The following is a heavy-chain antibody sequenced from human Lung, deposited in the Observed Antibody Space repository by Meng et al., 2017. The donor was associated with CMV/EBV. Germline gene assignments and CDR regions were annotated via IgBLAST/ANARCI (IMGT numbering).Heavy chain of an antibody. V-gene: IGHV3-7*01. Sequence: GESLKISCAASGFCFSENWMSWVRQTPGKGLEWVANINQDGSEKHYVDSVKGRSTISRDNAKNSFYLQMNGMRDEDAAIYYCKREPTHYLYNWNYPYFFDYWGQGTLVTVSS. CDR3: KREPTHYLYNWNYPYFFDY. J-gene: IGHJ4*02. D-gene: IGHD1-7*01. CDR1: GFCFSENW. CDR2: INQDGSEK.